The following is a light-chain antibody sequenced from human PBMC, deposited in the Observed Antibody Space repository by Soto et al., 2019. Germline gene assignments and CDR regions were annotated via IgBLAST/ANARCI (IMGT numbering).Light chain of an antibody. CDR1: QDISNL. CDR3: QQADTFPIT. V-gene: IGKV1-33*01. CDR2: DAS. Sequence: DIQMTQSPSSLSASVGDRVAITCRASQDISNLLNWYQQTPGKAPKLLTYDASDLETGVPSRFSGSGSGTDFTLTISSLQPEDFATYYCQQADTFPITFGQGTRLEIK. J-gene: IGKJ5*01.